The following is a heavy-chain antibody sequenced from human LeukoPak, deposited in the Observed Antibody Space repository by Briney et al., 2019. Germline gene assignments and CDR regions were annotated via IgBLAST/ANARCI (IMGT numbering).Heavy chain of an antibody. V-gene: IGHV3-7*02. J-gene: IGHJ4*02. CDR3: ARGYSSSFDY. D-gene: IGHD6-13*01. CDR1: GFTFSSYW. Sequence: PGGSLRLSCAASGFTFSSYWMNWVRQAPGKGLEWVAKIKQDGSEKYYVDSVKSRFTISRDNAKNSLYLQMNSLRAEDTAVYYCARGYSSSFDYWGQGTLVTVSS. CDR2: IKQDGSEK.